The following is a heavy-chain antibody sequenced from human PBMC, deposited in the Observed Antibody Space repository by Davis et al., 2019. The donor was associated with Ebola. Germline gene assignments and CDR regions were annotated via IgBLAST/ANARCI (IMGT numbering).Heavy chain of an antibody. CDR3: ARDNFPEDGMDV. J-gene: IGHJ6*02. CDR1: GITVSASD. D-gene: IGHD5-24*01. Sequence: GSLRLSCAASGITVSASDMSWVRQAPGKGLEWVSVIYSGGDTYYADSVKGRFTISRDSSKNTLSLLLSSLTPEDSAVYYCARDNFPEDGMDVWGQGTTVTVSS. CDR2: IYSGGDT. V-gene: IGHV3-53*01.